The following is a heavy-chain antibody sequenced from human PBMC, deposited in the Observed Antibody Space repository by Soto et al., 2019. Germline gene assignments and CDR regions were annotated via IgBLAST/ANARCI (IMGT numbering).Heavy chain of an antibody. D-gene: IGHD4-4*01. Sequence: QVQVLQSGAEVKKPGASVKVSCKASEYTFTSYTMHWVRQAPGQRLEWMGWINGGNGNTKYSQKFQGRVTITRDTSASTAYMELSSLRSDDTAVYYCARELQGLYCFDYWGQGTLVTVSS. CDR1: EYTFTSYT. J-gene: IGHJ4*02. CDR2: INGGNGNT. V-gene: IGHV1-3*01. CDR3: ARELQGLYCFDY.